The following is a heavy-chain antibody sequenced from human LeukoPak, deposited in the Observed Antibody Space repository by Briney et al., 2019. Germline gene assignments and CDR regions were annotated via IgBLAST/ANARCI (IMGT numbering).Heavy chain of an antibody. Sequence: GASVKVSCKASGYTFTGYYMHWVRQAPGQRLEWMGWINPNSGGTNYAQKFQGRVTMTRDTSISTAYMELSRLRSDDTAVYYCARDPGYQLQYGDYWGQGTLVTVSS. V-gene: IGHV1-2*02. CDR2: INPNSGGT. D-gene: IGHD2-2*02. J-gene: IGHJ4*02. CDR3: ARDPGYQLQYGDY. CDR1: GYTFTGYY.